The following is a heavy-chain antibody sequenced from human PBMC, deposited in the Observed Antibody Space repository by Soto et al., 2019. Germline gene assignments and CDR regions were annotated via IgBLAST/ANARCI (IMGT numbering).Heavy chain of an antibody. CDR3: ARGGLVWFGKSPTSFYTWFDX. V-gene: IGHV6-1*01. D-gene: IGHD3-10*01. CDR2: TYYRSKWYH. J-gene: IGHJ5*02. CDR1: GESVSSNSAA. Sequence: PSQTLSLTCAISGESVSSNSAAWNWIGQSPSRGLECLGSTYYRSKWYHYYTVSLKSRITINPDTPKNQFSLQLNAVTLEDTAVYYCARGGLVWFGKSPTSFYTWFDXWGQGTMDTVSX.